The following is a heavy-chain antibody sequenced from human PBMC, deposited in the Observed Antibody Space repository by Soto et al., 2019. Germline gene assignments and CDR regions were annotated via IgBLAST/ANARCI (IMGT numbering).Heavy chain of an antibody. V-gene: IGHV1-8*01. J-gene: IGHJ5*02. CDR2: MNAANGNA. CDR1: GYNFPSLN. Sequence: QERLVQSGAELRRPGASVKISCRASGYNFPSLNATWVRRASGQGPEWLGWMNAANGNAAFARDFQGRVTMTRDLSTDTAYLELGGLSSGDTAMYYCARAVGIGVTGLDLWGPGTFVTVS. CDR3: ARAVGIGVTGLDL. D-gene: IGHD2-21*02.